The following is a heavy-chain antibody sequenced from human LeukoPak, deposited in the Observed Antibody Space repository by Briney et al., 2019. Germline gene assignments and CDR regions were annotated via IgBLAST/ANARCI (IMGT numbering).Heavy chain of an antibody. V-gene: IGHV4-39*07. CDR3: ANLGGGWPFAVVTS. D-gene: IGHD2-21*02. Sequence: PSETLSLTCTVSGGSISTDNYYWGWIRQPPGKGLEWLGSIYYDGSTYYNPSLESRVTISVDTSENRFSLKLSSVTAADTALYYCANLGGGWPFAVVTSWGQGTLVTVSS. J-gene: IGHJ4*02. CDR1: GGSISTDNYY. CDR2: IYYDGST.